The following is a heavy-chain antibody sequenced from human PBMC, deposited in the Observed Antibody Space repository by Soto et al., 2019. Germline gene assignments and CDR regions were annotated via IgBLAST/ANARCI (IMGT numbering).Heavy chain of an antibody. CDR3: FKDATPPIFGAVTSDY. Sequence: PGGGLEWLANIKQDGSKKYYADSVKGRFTISRDNSKTTLYLQMNSLSAEDTAVYYCFKDATPPIFGAVTSDYWGQGTLVSVSS. J-gene: IGHJ4*02. D-gene: IGHD3-3*01. V-gene: IGHV3-7*03. CDR2: IKQDGSKK.